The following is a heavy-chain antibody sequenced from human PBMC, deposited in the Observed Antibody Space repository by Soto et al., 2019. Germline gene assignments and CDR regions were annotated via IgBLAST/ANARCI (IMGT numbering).Heavy chain of an antibody. J-gene: IGHJ3*02. CDR2: INGGGSST. V-gene: IGHV3-74*01. Sequence: EVQLVESGGGLVQPGGSLRLSCAASGFTFRSYWMHWVRQAPGKGLVWVSRINGGGSSTSYADSVKGRFTISRDNAKNTLYLQMNSLRAEDTAVYYCARGLVVPAGDAFDIWGQGTTVTLSS. CDR3: ARGLVVPAGDAFDI. D-gene: IGHD2-2*01. CDR1: GFTFRSYW.